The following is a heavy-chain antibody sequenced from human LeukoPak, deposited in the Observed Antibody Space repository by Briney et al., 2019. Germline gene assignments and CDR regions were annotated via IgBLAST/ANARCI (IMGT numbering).Heavy chain of an antibody. V-gene: IGHV3-53*01. D-gene: IGHD6-13*01. CDR2: IYSGGST. CDR1: GFTVSSNY. J-gene: IGHJ4*02. CDR3: ARARAGAGTFFFDY. Sequence: GGSLGLSCAASGFTVSSNYMSWVRQAPGKGLEWVSVIYSGGSTYYADSVRGRFTVSRDNSKNTLYLQMNSLRAEDTAVYYCARARAGAGTFFFDYWGQGTLVTVSS.